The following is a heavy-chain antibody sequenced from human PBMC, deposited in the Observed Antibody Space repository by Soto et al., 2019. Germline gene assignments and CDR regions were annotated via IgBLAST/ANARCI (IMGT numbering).Heavy chain of an antibody. Sequence: QVQLVESGGGVVQPGRSLRLSCAASGFTFSSYGMHWVRQAPGKGLEWVAVIWYDGSNKYYADSVKGRFTISRDNSKNTLYLQMNSLRAEDTAVYYCARATVGAPNWFDPWGQGTLVTVSS. D-gene: IGHD1-26*01. J-gene: IGHJ5*02. CDR1: GFTFSSYG. CDR2: IWYDGSNK. V-gene: IGHV3-33*01. CDR3: ARATVGAPNWFDP.